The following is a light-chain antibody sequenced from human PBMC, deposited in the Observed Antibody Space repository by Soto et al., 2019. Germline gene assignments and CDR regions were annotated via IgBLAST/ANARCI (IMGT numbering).Light chain of an antibody. Sequence: QSVLTQSASVSGSAGQSITISCSGTMRDVGAYNLVSWYQQHPGTAPKLIIYEVRNRPSGISSRFSGSRSGNTASLTISGLQSEDEGDYYCSAYTATSTLVSGGGTKVTVL. V-gene: IGLV2-14*01. J-gene: IGLJ3*02. CDR3: SAYTATSTLV. CDR2: EVR. CDR1: MRDVGAYNL.